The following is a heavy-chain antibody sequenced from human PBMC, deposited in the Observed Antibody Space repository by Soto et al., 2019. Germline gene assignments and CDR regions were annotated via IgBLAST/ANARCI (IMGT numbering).Heavy chain of an antibody. D-gene: IGHD2-15*01. Sequence: SETLSLTCTVSGGSISSSNYYWGWIRQLPGKGLEWIGSIFYSGSTYYNPSPRSRVTIYIDSSKNQFSLKLGSVTAADTAVYYCARHLVVAATTYNWFDLWGQGTLVTVSS. CDR1: GGSISSSNYY. V-gene: IGHV4-39*01. CDR3: ARHLVVAATTYNWFDL. J-gene: IGHJ5*02. CDR2: IFYSGST.